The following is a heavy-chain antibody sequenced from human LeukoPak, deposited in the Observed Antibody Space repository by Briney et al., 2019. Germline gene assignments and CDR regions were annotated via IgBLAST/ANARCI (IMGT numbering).Heavy chain of an antibody. CDR3: ARALLRTGYSSGWYDY. J-gene: IGHJ4*02. CDR2: IGTSSTTI. Sequence: PGGSLRLSCAASGFTFSSYTMNWVRQPPGKGLEWVSNIGTSSTTIYYADSVKGRFTISRDNAKNSLYLQMNSLRADDTAVYYCARALLRTGYSSGWYDYWGQETLVTVSS. CDR1: GFTFSSYT. D-gene: IGHD6-19*01. V-gene: IGHV3-48*01.